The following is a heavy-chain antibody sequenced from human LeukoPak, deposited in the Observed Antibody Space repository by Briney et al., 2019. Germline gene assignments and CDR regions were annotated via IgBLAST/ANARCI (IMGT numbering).Heavy chain of an antibody. Sequence: ASVKVSCTASGYTFTGYYMHWVRQAPGQGLEWMGWINPYSGATNYAQKFQGRITMTRDTSISTAYMELSRLRSDDTAVYYCTREDDNSYDAFDIWSQGTMVTVSS. CDR3: TREDDNSYDAFDI. D-gene: IGHD1-1*01. CDR1: GYTFTGYY. CDR2: INPYSGAT. V-gene: IGHV1-2*02. J-gene: IGHJ3*02.